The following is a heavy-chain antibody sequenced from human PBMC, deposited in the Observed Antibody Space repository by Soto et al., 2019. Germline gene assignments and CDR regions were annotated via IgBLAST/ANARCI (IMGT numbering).Heavy chain of an antibody. J-gene: IGHJ4*02. D-gene: IGHD3-22*01. Sequence: QVQLQESGPGLVRPSGALSVTCAVTGDSISRSHWWSWVRQSPGKGLEWIGEISHSGITNYNPSLKGRVTISGDKSKNQLSLKSTSVTAADTAVYYWAIVRYDRSGFDHWGQGTLVSVSS. CDR3: AIVRYDRSGFDH. CDR1: GDSISRSHW. V-gene: IGHV4-4*02. CDR2: ISHSGIT.